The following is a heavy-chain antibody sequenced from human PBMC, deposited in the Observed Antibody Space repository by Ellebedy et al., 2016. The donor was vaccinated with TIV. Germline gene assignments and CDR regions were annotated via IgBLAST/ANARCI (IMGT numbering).Heavy chain of an antibody. D-gene: IGHD1-1*01. V-gene: IGHV3-30*19. J-gene: IGHJ4*02. Sequence: GESLKISCAASGFTFSKHGMHWVRQAPGKGLEWVALTSYDDSVQYYADSVKGRFTISRDNSKNTLYLQMNSLTDEDTAVYYCTKDRSYNTPYYFDYWGQGTLVTVSS. CDR2: TSYDDSVQ. CDR3: TKDRSYNTPYYFDY. CDR1: GFTFSKHG.